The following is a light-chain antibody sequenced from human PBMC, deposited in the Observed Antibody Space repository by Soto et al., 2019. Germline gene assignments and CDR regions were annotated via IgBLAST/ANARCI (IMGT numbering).Light chain of an antibody. V-gene: IGLV2-23*02. CDR3: CSNGGASATYV. CDR1: SSDVGNYNL. Sequence: QSVLTQPASVPGSPGKSITLSCTGTSSDVGNYNLVSWYQQHQSKSPNLRIYEVNKRPSGVSNRFSGSKSGNTASLTISGLQAEDEADYYCCSNGGASATYVFGTGTKVTVL. CDR2: EVN. J-gene: IGLJ1*01.